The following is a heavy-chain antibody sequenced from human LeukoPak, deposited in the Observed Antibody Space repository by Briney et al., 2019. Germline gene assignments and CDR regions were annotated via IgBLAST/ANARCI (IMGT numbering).Heavy chain of an antibody. CDR2: ISSSGSTI. Sequence: PGGSLRLSCAAPGFTFSSYEMNWVRQAPGMGLQWVSYISSSGSTIFYADSVKGRFTISRDNAKESLYLQMNSLRAEDTAVYYCARDLRVGAINFDYWGQGTLVTVSS. J-gene: IGHJ4*02. V-gene: IGHV3-48*03. CDR3: ARDLRVGAINFDY. D-gene: IGHD1-26*01. CDR1: GFTFSSYE.